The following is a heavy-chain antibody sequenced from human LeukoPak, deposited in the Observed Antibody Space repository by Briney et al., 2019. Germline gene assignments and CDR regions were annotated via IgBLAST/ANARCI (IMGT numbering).Heavy chain of an antibody. CDR1: GYTFATYW. CDR3: VRHLSDITSCPNY. Sequence: PGASLKISCKGSGYTFATYWIGWVRQMLGKGLEWMGIIYPGDSRPTYSPSFQGQVTISADKSIRTAYLQWNSLKASDTAIYYCVRHLSDITSCPNYWGPGTLITVAS. CDR2: IYPGDSRP. D-gene: IGHD2-2*01. V-gene: IGHV5-51*01. J-gene: IGHJ4*02.